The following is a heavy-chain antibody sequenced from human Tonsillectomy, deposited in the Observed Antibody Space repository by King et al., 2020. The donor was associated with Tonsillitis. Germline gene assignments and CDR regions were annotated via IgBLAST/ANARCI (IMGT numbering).Heavy chain of an antibody. J-gene: IGHJ4*02. D-gene: IGHD3-10*01. V-gene: IGHV3-49*04. CDR1: GFTFGDYA. CDR2: IRSKAYGGTT. CDR3: PRLPGGGFDY. Sequence: VQLVESGGGLVQPGRSLRLSCTSSGFTFGDYAMSWVRQAPGKGLEWVGFIRSKAYGGTTEYAASVKGRFTISRDDSKSIAYLQMNSLKTEDTAVYYCPRLPGGGFDYWGQGTLVTVSS.